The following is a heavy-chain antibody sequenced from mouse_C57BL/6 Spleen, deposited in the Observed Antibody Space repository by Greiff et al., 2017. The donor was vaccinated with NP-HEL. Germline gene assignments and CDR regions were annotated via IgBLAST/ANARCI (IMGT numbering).Heavy chain of an antibody. Sequence: QVQLQQSGTELVKPGASVKLSCKASGYTFTSYWMHWVKQRPGQGLEWIGNINPSNGGTNYNEKFKSKATLTVDRSSSTAYMQLSSLTSEDSAVYYCAREGGNYLFDYWGQGTTLTVPS. CDR1: GYTFTSYW. V-gene: IGHV1-53*01. J-gene: IGHJ2*01. CDR2: INPSNGGT. CDR3: AREGGNYLFDY. D-gene: IGHD2-1*01.